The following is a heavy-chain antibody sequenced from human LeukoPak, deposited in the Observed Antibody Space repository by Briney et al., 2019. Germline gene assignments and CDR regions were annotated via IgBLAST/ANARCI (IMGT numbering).Heavy chain of an antibody. CDR3: ARVVYHDSSPYFARSIPTADY. CDR2: VIPTLEIA. J-gene: IGHJ4*02. CDR1: GANFSTSS. D-gene: IGHD3-22*01. V-gene: IGHV1-69*04. Sequence: SVKVSCKASGANFSTSSFSWVRQAPGQGLEWMGRVIPTLEIAHHAQKFQGRVTITADKSTSTTYMELSSLRSEDTAIYFCARVVYHDSSPYFARSIPTADYWGQGTLVTVSS.